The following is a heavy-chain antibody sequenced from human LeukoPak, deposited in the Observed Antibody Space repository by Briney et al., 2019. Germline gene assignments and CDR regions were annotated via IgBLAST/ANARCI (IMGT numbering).Heavy chain of an antibody. CDR3: ARLLRLGELSTYYFDY. D-gene: IGHD3-16*02. J-gene: IGHJ4*01. Sequence: SETLSLTCTVSGGSISSSHWSWIRQPPGKGLEWIGYIYYSGSTNYNPSLKSRVTISVDTSKNQFSLKLTSVTAADTAVYYCARLLRLGELSTYYFDYWGQESWSPSPQ. V-gene: IGHV4-59*01. CDR1: GGSISSSH. CDR2: IYYSGST.